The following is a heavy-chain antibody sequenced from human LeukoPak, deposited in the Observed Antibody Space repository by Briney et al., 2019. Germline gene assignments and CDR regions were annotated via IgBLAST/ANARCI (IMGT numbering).Heavy chain of an antibody. D-gene: IGHD3-10*01. CDR2: ITPSSDTK. CDR3: AKGMVRGDYDY. Sequence: GESLRLSCATSGFTFSSYSVTWVRQAPGKGLEYISHITPSSDTKTYADSVKGRFTISRDNSKNTLYLQMNSLRAEDTAVYYCAKGMVRGDYDYWGQGTLVTVSS. J-gene: IGHJ4*02. V-gene: IGHV3-48*01. CDR1: GFTFSSYS.